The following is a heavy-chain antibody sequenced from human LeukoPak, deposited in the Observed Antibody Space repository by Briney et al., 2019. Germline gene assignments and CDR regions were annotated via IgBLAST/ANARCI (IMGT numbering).Heavy chain of an antibody. CDR1: GGSINSGGYY. D-gene: IGHD6-19*01. J-gene: IGHJ1*01. CDR3: TRVYSSGSRAFQH. Sequence: SQTLSLTCTASGGSINSGGYYWSWIRQPPGKGLEWIGYIYHSGSTYYNPSLKSRVTISVDRSKNQFSLKLSSVTAADTAVYYCTRVYSSGSRAFQHWGQGTLVTVSS. CDR2: IYHSGST. V-gene: IGHV4-30-2*01.